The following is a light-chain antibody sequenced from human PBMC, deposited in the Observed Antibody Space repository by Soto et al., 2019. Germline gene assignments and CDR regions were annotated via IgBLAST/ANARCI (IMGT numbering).Light chain of an antibody. CDR3: QQYNYWPYT. CDR1: QSVSSY. J-gene: IGKJ2*01. V-gene: IGKV3-15*01. Sequence: EIVMTQSPATLSVSPGERATLSCRARQSVSSYLAWYQQKPGQAPRLLIYGASTRATGIPASFSGSGSGTEFTLTISSLQSEDFAIYYCQQYNYWPYTFGQGTKLEIK. CDR2: GAS.